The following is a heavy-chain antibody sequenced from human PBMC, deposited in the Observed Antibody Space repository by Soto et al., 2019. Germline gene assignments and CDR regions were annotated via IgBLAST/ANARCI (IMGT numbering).Heavy chain of an antibody. CDR2: ISGSGGST. Sequence: PGGSLRLSCAASGFTFSTYAMSWVRQAPGKGLEWVSTISGSGGSTYYADSVKGRFTISRDNSKNTLYLQMNSLRAEDTAVYYCAKDPETINWFAPWGQGTLVTASS. V-gene: IGHV3-23*01. CDR3: AKDPETINWFAP. J-gene: IGHJ5*02. CDR1: GFTFSTYA.